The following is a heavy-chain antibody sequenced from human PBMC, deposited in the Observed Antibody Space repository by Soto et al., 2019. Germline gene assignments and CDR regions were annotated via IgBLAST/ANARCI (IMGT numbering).Heavy chain of an antibody. D-gene: IGHD2-2*01. CDR2: INTDGSGT. Sequence: GGSLRLSCAASGFTFSSDWMHWVRQAPGKGLVWVSRINTDGSGTTYADSVKGRFTISRDNAKNSLYLQMNSLRAEDTAVYYCAREIVVARGASYFDYWGPGTLVTVS. J-gene: IGHJ4*02. V-gene: IGHV3-74*01. CDR1: GFTFSSDW. CDR3: AREIVVARGASYFDY.